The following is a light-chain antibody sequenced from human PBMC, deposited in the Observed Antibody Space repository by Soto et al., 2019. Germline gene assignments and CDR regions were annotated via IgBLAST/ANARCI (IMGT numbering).Light chain of an antibody. CDR2: DAS. J-gene: IGKJ3*01. Sequence: DIQMTQSPSTLSASVGDRVTITCRASQSFSTWLAWYQQKPGKAPKLLIYDASNLASGVPSRFSGSGSGTEFTLTISSLQPDDFATYYCQQYYTHSFFGPGTKVYIK. V-gene: IGKV1-5*01. CDR1: QSFSTW. CDR3: QQYYTHSF.